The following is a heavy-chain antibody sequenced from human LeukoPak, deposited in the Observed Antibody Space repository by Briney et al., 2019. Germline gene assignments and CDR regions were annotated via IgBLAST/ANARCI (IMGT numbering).Heavy chain of an antibody. CDR3: AKSLYPDAFDI. J-gene: IGHJ3*02. CDR1: GFTFRSHD. Sequence: PGGSLRLSCAASGFTFRSHDMHWVRQAPGKGLEWVTSVRFDGSDKKYADSVEGRFTISRDNSKNTLSLQMISLRTEDTAMYYCAKSLYPDAFDIWGPGTMVTVS. D-gene: IGHD2-8*01. CDR2: VRFDGSDK. V-gene: IGHV3-30*02.